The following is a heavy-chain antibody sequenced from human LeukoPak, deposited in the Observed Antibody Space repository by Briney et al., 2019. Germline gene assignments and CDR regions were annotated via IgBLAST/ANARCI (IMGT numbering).Heavy chain of an antibody. CDR3: AKDSSSWYVLYYFDY. Sequence: SETLSLTCTVSGGSISSSSYYWGWIRQPPGKGLEWIGSIYYSGSTYYNPSLKSRVTISVDTSKNQFSLKLSSVTAADTAVYYCAKDSSSWYVLYYFDYWGQGTLVTVSS. CDR2: IYYSGST. V-gene: IGHV4-39*02. CDR1: GGSISSSSYY. D-gene: IGHD6-13*01. J-gene: IGHJ4*02.